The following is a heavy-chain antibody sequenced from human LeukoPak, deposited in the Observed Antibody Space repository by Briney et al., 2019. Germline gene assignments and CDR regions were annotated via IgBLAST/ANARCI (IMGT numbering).Heavy chain of an antibody. CDR1: GYTFTGYY. D-gene: IGHD3-10*01. V-gene: IGHV1-2*02. CDR3: ARALASSVWFGGINWFDP. CDR2: INANRGGT. J-gene: IGHJ5*02. Sequence: ASVKVSCKASGYTFTGYYMHWVRQAPGQGPEWMGWINANRGGTKYAQKFQGRVTMTRDTSISTAYMELRRLRSDDTAVYYCARALASSVWFGGINWFDPWGQGTLVTVSS.